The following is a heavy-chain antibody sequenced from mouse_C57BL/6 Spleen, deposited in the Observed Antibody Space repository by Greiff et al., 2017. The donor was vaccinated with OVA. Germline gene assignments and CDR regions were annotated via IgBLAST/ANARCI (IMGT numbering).Heavy chain of an antibody. V-gene: IGHV1-7*01. D-gene: IGHD1-1*01. CDR1: GYTFTSYW. Sequence: QVQLQQSGAELAKPGASVKLSCKASGYTFTSYWMHWVNQRPGQGLEWIGYLNPSSGYTKYNQKFKDKATLTADTSSSTAYMQLSSLTYEDSAVYYCARSEVYYGSSLYYYAMDYWGQGTSVTVSS. CDR3: ARSEVYYGSSLYYYAMDY. CDR2: LNPSSGYT. J-gene: IGHJ4*01.